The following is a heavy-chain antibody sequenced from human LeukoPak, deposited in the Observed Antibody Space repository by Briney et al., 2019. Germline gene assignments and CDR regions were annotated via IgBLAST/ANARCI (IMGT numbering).Heavy chain of an antibody. CDR3: ARHWTDYYYMDV. Sequence: SETLSLTCTVSGGSISSSSYYWGWIRQPPGKGLEWIRSIYYSGSTYYNPSLKSRVTISVDTSKNQFSLKLSSVTAADTAVYYCARHWTDYYYMDVWGKGTTVTVSS. V-gene: IGHV4-39*01. J-gene: IGHJ6*03. D-gene: IGHD3/OR15-3a*01. CDR1: GGSISSSSYY. CDR2: IYYSGST.